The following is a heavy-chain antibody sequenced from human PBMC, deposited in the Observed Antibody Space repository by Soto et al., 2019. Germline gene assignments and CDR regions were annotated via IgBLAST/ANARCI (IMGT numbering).Heavy chain of an antibody. CDR1: GYTFTGYY. CDR3: ARSKSGYDDNWFDP. CDR2: INPNSGGT. V-gene: IGHV1-2*02. D-gene: IGHD5-12*01. Sequence: SVKVSCKASGYTFTGYYMHWLRQAPGQGLEWMGWINPNSGGTNYAQKFQGRVTMTRDTSISTAYMELSRLRSDDTAVYYCARSKSGYDDNWFDPWGQGTLVTVSS. J-gene: IGHJ5*02.